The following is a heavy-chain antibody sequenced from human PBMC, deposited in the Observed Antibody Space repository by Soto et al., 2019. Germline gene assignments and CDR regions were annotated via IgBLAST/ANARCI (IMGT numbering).Heavy chain of an antibody. Sequence: GGSLRLSCASSGFTLSMSAVNWVRQAPGKGLEWVSYISSSGSTIYYADSVKGRFTISRDNAKNSLYLQMNSLRAEDTAVYYCARDRVVVVAALYYYYGMDVWGQGTTVTVSS. V-gene: IGHV3-48*03. J-gene: IGHJ6*02. CDR3: ARDRVVVVAALYYYYGMDV. CDR1: GFTLSMSA. D-gene: IGHD2-15*01. CDR2: ISSSGSTI.